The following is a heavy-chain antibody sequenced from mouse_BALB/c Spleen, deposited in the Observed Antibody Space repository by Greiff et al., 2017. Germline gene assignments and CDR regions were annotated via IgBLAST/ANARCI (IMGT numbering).Heavy chain of an antibody. CDR3: ARNWDSAMDY. V-gene: IGHV1-69*01. Sequence: QVQLQQPGAELVMPGASVKMSCKASGYTFTDYWMHWVKQRPGQGLEWIGAIDTSDSYTSYNQKFKGKATLTVDESSSTAYMQLSSLTSEESAVYYCARNWDSAMDYWGQGTSVTVSS. CDR1: GYTFTDYW. CDR2: IDTSDSYT. J-gene: IGHJ4*01. D-gene: IGHD4-1*01.